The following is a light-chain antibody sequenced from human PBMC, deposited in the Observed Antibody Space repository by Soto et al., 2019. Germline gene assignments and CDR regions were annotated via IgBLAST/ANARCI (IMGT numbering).Light chain of an antibody. J-gene: IGKJ1*01. Sequence: DIQMPQSPSSLSASVGDRVTITCRASQRISSYLNWYQQKPGQAPNLLIYAASTLPSGVPSRFSGSGSGTDFTLTISSLQPEDFATYYCQQSYTTPRTFGLGTKVDIK. CDR3: QQSYTTPRT. CDR1: QRISSY. V-gene: IGKV1-39*01. CDR2: AAS.